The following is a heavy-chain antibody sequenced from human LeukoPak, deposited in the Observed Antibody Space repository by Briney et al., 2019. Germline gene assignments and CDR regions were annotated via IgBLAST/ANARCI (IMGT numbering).Heavy chain of an antibody. J-gene: IGHJ6*02. D-gene: IGHD3-3*01. CDR3: ARDAPPSTTYYDFCRPKPAYGMDV. V-gene: IGHV4-59*01. CDR2: IYYSGST. Sequence: SETLSLTCTVSGGSISSYYWSWIRQPPGKGLEWIGHIYYSGSTNYNPSLKSRVTISVDTSKNQFSLKLSSVTAADTAVYYCARDAPPSTTYYDFCRPKPAYGMDVWGQGTTVTVSS. CDR1: GGSISSYY.